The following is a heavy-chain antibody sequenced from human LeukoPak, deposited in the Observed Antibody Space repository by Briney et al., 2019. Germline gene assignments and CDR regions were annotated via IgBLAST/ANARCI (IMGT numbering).Heavy chain of an antibody. Sequence: SETLSLTCTVSGGSISSYYWSWLRQPPGKGLEWIGSIYYSGTTYYNPSLKSRVTISVDTSKNQFSLKRSSVTAADTAVFYCATYTWPPIDYCGQGTLVSVSS. V-gene: IGHV4-59*05. CDR1: GGSISSYY. J-gene: IGHJ4*02. CDR3: ATYTWPPIDY. D-gene: IGHD3-16*01. CDR2: IYYSGTT.